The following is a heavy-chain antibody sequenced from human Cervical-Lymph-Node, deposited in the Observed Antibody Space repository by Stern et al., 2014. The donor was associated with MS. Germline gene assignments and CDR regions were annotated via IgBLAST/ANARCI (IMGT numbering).Heavy chain of an antibody. CDR3: ARGGVIYTQDRNGFDV. CDR2: IYHSGST. Sequence: VQLVESGSGQAKPSQTLSLTCAVSGGSISSGGSSWNWIRQPPGKGLEWIGFIYHSGSTHYNPSLKGRVFISVDTSKNQFALNLRSVTAADTAVYYCARGGVIYTQDRNGFDVWGQGTMVTVSS. V-gene: IGHV4-30-2*01. J-gene: IGHJ3*01. D-gene: IGHD2-21*01. CDR1: GGSISSGGSS.